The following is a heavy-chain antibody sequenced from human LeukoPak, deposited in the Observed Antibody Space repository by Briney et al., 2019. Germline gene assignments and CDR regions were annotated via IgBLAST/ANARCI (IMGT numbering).Heavy chain of an antibody. CDR1: GFTFSSYG. CDR2: IRYDGSNK. V-gene: IGHV3-30*02. Sequence: GGSLRLSCAASGFTFSSYGMHWVRQAPGKGLEWVAFIRYDGSNKYYADSVKGRFTISRDNSKNTLYLQMNSLRAEDTAVYYCAKEREGSITMVRGVVGYFDYWGQGTLVTVSS. D-gene: IGHD3-10*01. J-gene: IGHJ4*02. CDR3: AKEREGSITMVRGVVGYFDY.